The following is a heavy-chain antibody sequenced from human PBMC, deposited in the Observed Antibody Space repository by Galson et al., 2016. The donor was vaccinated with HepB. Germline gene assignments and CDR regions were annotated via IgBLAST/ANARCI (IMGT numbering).Heavy chain of an antibody. CDR3: AHRRRTVVVGTQFDS. V-gene: IGHV2-5*02. CDR1: GFSLTSSGEG. CDR2: IYWDGDK. D-gene: IGHD2-21*01. Sequence: PALVKPTQTLTLTCTFSGFSLTSSGEGVGWIRQPPGKALEWPSLIYWDGDKRYSPSLKSRLTITADTSKNQVVLTLTNMDPVDIATYYCAHRRRTVVVGTQFDSWGQGILVTVSS. J-gene: IGHJ4*02.